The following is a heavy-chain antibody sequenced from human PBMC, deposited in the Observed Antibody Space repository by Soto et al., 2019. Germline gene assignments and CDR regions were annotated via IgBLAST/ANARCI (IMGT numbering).Heavy chain of an antibody. CDR1: GFTFSSYW. Sequence: EVQLVESGGGLVQPGGSLRLSCAASGFTFSSYWMHWVRQAPGKGLVWVSRINNDGSGTIYADSVKGRFTTSRDNAKNTLYRQMNRLRAEDTAVYYCARAGDWGDWGQGTLVTVSS. V-gene: IGHV3-74*01. CDR2: INNDGSGT. CDR3: ARAGDWGD. D-gene: IGHD2-21*02. J-gene: IGHJ4*02.